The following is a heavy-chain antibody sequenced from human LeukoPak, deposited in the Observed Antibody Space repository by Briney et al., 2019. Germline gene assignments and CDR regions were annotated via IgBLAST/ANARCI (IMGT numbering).Heavy chain of an antibody. V-gene: IGHV3-9*03. CDR2: ISWNSGSI. CDR3: AKDWGYDSSGYSSYSDY. J-gene: IGHJ4*02. Sequence: PGGSLRLSCAASGFTFDDYAMHWVRQAPGKGLEWVSGISWNSGSIGYADSVKGRFTISRDNAKNSLYLQMNSLRAEDMALYYCAKDWGYDSSGYSSYSDYWGQGTLVTVSS. CDR1: GFTFDDYA. D-gene: IGHD3-22*01.